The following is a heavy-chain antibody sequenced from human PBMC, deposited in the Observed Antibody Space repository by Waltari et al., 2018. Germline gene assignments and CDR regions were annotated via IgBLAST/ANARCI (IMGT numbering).Heavy chain of an antibody. Sequence: HVQLEQSGAEVKKPGSSVKVSCKASGGTFSTYTVTWVRQAPGQGLEWMGRIIPFLGIPKYAQSLQARLTITVDQSTNTGYMELNNLRPEDTGVYYCARSGEMKGTVDYWGQGTLVTVSS. J-gene: IGHJ4*02. CDR1: GGTFSTYT. CDR3: ARSGEMKGTVDY. D-gene: IGHD1-1*01. CDR2: IIPFLGIP. V-gene: IGHV1-69*02.